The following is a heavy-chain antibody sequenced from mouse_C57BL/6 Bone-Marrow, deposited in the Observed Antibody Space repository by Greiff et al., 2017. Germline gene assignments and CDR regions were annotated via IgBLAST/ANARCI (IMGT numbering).Heavy chain of an antibody. Sequence: QVQLQQSGAELARPGASVKLSCKASGYTFTSYGISWVKQRTGQGLEWIGEIDPRSGNTYYNEQFKGKATLTADKSSSTAYMELRSLTSEDSAVYFCARWCGGLDYWGQGTTLTVSS. CDR1: GYTFTSYG. CDR3: ARWCGGLDY. J-gene: IGHJ2*01. CDR2: IDPRSGNT. D-gene: IGHD1-1*02. V-gene: IGHV1-81*01.